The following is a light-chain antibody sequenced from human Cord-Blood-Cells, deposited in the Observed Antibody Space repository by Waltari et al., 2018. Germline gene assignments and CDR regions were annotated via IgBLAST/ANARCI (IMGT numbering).Light chain of an antibody. Sequence: DIQLTQSPSTLSASVGDRVTIPCRASQSISSWLAWYQQKPGKAPKLLIYKASSLESGVPSRFSGSGSGTEFTLTISSLQPDDFATYYCQQYNSYPWTFGQGP. CDR1: QSISSW. CDR2: KAS. V-gene: IGKV1-5*03. J-gene: IGKJ1*01. CDR3: QQYNSYPWT.